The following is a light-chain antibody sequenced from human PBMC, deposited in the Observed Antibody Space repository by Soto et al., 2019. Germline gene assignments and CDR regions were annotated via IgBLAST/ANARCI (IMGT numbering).Light chain of an antibody. V-gene: IGLV2-14*03. CDR1: NSDVGGYDY. CDR3: SSFTASTTWV. CDR2: DVS. Sequence: QSALTQPASVSGSPGQSITISCTGTNSDVGGYDYVSWYQQHPGKAPKLLIYDVSKRPSGLSNRFSASKSGNTASLTISGLLTEDEADYYCSSFTASTTWVFGGGTKVTVL. J-gene: IGLJ3*02.